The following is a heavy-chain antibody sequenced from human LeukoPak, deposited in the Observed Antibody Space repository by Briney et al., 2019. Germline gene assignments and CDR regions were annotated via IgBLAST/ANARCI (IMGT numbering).Heavy chain of an antibody. CDR3: ARDPAKGAATYFDY. J-gene: IGHJ4*02. D-gene: IGHD2-15*01. CDR2: ISFDGGKI. V-gene: IGHV3-30*04. Sequence: GGSLRLSCTASGFPFSNYAMNWVRQTPGKGLEWVALISFDGGKIYYADSVKVRFTISRDNSKNTLFLQMNSLTVEDTAVYYCARDPAKGAATYFDYWGQGTLVTVSS. CDR1: GFPFSNYA.